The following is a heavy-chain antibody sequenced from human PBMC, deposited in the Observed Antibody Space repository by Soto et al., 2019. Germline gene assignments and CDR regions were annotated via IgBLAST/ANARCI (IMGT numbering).Heavy chain of an antibody. Sequence: GGSLRLSCAASGFTFSNFEMHWVRQAPGKGLEWVSYVNTAGSTKYYAESVKGRFTISRDNARNSLFLQMNSLRAEGTAVYYCARAECSTPNCLTAYYSYGLDVWGQGTTVTV. CDR3: ARAECSTPNCLTAYYSYGLDV. CDR2: VNTAGSTK. J-gene: IGHJ6*02. V-gene: IGHV3-48*03. D-gene: IGHD2-2*01. CDR1: GFTFSNFE.